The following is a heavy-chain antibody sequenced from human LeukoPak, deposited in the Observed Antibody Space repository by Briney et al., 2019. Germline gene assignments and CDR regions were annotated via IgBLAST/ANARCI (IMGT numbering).Heavy chain of an antibody. V-gene: IGHV4-38-2*02. CDR1: GYSISSGYY. D-gene: IGHD7-27*01. J-gene: IGHJ4*02. CDR3: ARASRTGLGIGSFDY. Sequence: PSETLSLTCTVSGYSISSGYYWGWIRQPPGKGLEWIGSIYHSGSTYYNPSLKTRVTISVDTSKNQFSLKLSSVTAADTAVYYCARASRTGLGIGSFDYWGQGTLVTVSS. CDR2: IYHSGST.